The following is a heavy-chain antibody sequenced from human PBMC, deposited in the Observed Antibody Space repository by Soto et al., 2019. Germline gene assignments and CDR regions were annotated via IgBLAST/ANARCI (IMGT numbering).Heavy chain of an antibody. CDR1: GVSISSNY. CDR3: ARDSSSGRVDY. CDR2: IYYSGST. D-gene: IGHD6-25*01. Sequence: QVQLQESGPGLVKPSETLSLTCTVSGVSISSNYWSWIRQPPGKGLEWIGYIYYSGSTDYNPSLKSRVTISVDTSQNQFSLKMSSVTAADTAVYYCARDSSSGRVDYWGQGILVTVSS. J-gene: IGHJ4*02. V-gene: IGHV4-59*01.